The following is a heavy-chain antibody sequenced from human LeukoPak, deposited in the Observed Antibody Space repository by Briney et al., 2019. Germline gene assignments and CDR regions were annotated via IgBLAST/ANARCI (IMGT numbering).Heavy chain of an antibody. D-gene: IGHD1-26*01. CDR1: GFTFSSYG. Sequence: GGSLRLSCAASGFTFSSYGMHWVRQAPGKGLEWVAVMSYDGSNKYYADSVKGRFTISRDNSKNTLYLQMNSLRAEDTAVYYCAKDQVVGALDYWGQGTLVTVSS. CDR3: AKDQVVGALDY. CDR2: MSYDGSNK. J-gene: IGHJ4*02. V-gene: IGHV3-30*18.